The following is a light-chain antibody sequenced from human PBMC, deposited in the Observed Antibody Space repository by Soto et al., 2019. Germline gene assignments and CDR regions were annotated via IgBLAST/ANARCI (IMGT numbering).Light chain of an antibody. CDR1: QSLSTSY. V-gene: IGKV3-20*01. CDR3: QQYGTSPQ. Sequence: DIVFTQSPGTLSLSPGERATLSCRASQSLSTSYLAWYQPKPGQAPRLLIYGASSTATGIPDRLSGSGSGTDFTLTIRRLEPEDSAVYYCQQYGTSPQFGQGTRLEIK. J-gene: IGKJ5*01. CDR2: GAS.